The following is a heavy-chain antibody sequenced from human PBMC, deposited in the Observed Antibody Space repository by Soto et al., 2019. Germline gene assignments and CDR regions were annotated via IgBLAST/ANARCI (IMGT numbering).Heavy chain of an antibody. Sequence: SETLSLTCTVSGGSISSYYWSWIRQPPGKGLEWIAYIYYTGSTNYNPSLKSRVNLSADTSKNQFSLKLSSVTAADTAMYYCVRVDSSGSYFDSWGQGTLVTVSS. CDR1: GGSISSYY. CDR2: IYYTGST. D-gene: IGHD3-22*01. J-gene: IGHJ4*02. CDR3: VRVDSSGSYFDS. V-gene: IGHV4-59*01.